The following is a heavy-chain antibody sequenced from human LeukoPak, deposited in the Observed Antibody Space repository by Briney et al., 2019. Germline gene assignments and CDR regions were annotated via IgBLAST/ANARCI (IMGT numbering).Heavy chain of an antibody. V-gene: IGHV3-74*01. CDR1: GFTFSSYW. CDR3: AKGVSSWCYFDY. CDR2: INPDGSGT. Sequence: PGGSLRLSCAASGFTFSSYWMHWVRQAPGKGRVCVLRINPDGSGTAYAHSVQGRFTISRDNAKNTLYLQMNSLRAEDTAVYYCAKGVSSWCYFDYWGQGTLVTVSS. J-gene: IGHJ4*02. D-gene: IGHD6-13*01.